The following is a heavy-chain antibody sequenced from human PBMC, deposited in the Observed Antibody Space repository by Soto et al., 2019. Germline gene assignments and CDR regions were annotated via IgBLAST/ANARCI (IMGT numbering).Heavy chain of an antibody. V-gene: IGHV4-34*01. CDR3: ARSRYCSSTSCSRLFVYFDY. CDR2: INHSGST. Sequence: QVQLQQWGAGLLKPSETLSITCAVYGGSFSSYYWSWIRQPPGKGLEWIGEINHSGSTNYNPSLKSRVTISVDTSKNQFSLKLSSVTAADTAVYYCARSRYCSSTSCSRLFVYFDYWGQGTLVTVSS. D-gene: IGHD2-2*01. CDR1: GGSFSSYY. J-gene: IGHJ4*02.